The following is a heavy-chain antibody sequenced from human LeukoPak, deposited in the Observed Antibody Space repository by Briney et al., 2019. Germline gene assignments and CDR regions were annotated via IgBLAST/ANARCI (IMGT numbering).Heavy chain of an antibody. CDR1: GFTFSSYA. CDR2: IKEDGSEK. Sequence: GGSLRLSCAASGFTFSSYAMSWVRQAPGKGLEWVANIKEDGSEKNYVDSVKGRFTISRDNAKNSLYLQMNSLRVEDTAVYYCTKEGLGSGTFSAWFDVWGQGTLVTVSS. V-gene: IGHV3-7*01. D-gene: IGHD3-10*01. CDR3: TKEGLGSGTFSAWFDV. J-gene: IGHJ5*02.